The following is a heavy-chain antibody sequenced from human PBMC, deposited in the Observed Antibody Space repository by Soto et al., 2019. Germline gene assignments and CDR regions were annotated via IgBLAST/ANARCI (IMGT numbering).Heavy chain of an antibody. Sequence: QVQLVQSGAEVKKPGASVKVSCRASGFTFSNYGITWVRQAPGQGLEWMGWVSAYNRNTDMAQKFEDRVTLTTDTATQTAYLELRGLRSDDTAVYFCARERQYEPPLYWGQGTLVTVSS. CDR2: VSAYNRNT. CDR1: GFTFSNYG. D-gene: IGHD2-2*01. CDR3: ARERQYEPPLY. V-gene: IGHV1-18*04. J-gene: IGHJ4*02.